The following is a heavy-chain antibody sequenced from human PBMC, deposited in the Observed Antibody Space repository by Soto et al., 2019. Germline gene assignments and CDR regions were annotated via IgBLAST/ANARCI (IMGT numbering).Heavy chain of an antibody. V-gene: IGHV4-4*07. CDR1: GGTISGYY. J-gene: IGHJ5*02. CDR2: IYSSGST. D-gene: IGHD3-3*01. CDR3: ARGRRFSDWFDP. Sequence: SETLSLTCTVTGGTISGYYWTWIRQSAGGGLEWIGRIYSSGSTNYNPSLKSRVTISLDTSMNHFSLRLSSVTAADTAVYYCARGRRFSDWFDPWGQGTLVTVSS.